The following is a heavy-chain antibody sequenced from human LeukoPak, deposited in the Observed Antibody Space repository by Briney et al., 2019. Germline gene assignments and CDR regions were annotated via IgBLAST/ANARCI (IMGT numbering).Heavy chain of an antibody. D-gene: IGHD3-22*01. CDR1: GFTFSSNA. J-gene: IGHJ4*02. Sequence: GGSLRLSCAASGFTFSSNAMTWVRQAPGKGLEWVSGISGSAGSTYYADSVKGRFTISRDNSKNTLYLQMNSLRAEDTAVYYRAKRGSTYYYDSSGYYGYFDYWGQGTLVTVSS. CDR3: AKRGSTYYYDSSGYYGYFDY. V-gene: IGHV3-23*01. CDR2: ISGSAGST.